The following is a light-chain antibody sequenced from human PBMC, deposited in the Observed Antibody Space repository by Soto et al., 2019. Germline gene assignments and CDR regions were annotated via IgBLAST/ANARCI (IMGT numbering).Light chain of an antibody. J-gene: IGKJ4*01. Sequence: EIAMTQSPATLSVSPRERATLSCRASQSVSSNLAWYQQKPGQAPRLLIYGASTRATGIPARFSGSGSGTEFTRTISSLQYGDFPLYYCQQYNNWPALTFGGGTKVEI. CDR1: QSVSSN. CDR2: GAS. V-gene: IGKV3-15*01. CDR3: QQYNNWPALT.